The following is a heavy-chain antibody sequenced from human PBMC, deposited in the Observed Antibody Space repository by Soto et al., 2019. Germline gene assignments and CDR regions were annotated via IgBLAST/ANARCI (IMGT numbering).Heavy chain of an antibody. CDR1: GFTFSNYW. D-gene: IGHD6-6*01. CDR2: IKQDGSHI. CDR3: ARIGYSSSSLDY. V-gene: IGHV3-7*03. Sequence: GGSLRLSCAASGFTFSNYWMTWVRQAPGKGLEWVANIKQDGSHIYYVDSVKGRFTISRDNAKNSVFLQMNSLRAEDTAVYYCARIGYSSSSLDYWAREPWSPSPQ. J-gene: IGHJ4*02.